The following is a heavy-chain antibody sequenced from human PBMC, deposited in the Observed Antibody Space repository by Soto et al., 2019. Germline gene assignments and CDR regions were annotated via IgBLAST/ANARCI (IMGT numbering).Heavy chain of an antibody. J-gene: IGHJ4*02. CDR3: AAVVPIVVARVSQVELDY. D-gene: IGHD1-26*01. Sequence: QMQLVQSGPEVKKPGTSVKVSCKASGFTFTSSAVQWGRQARGQRLEWIGWIVVGSGNTNYAQKFQERVTITRDMSTSTSYMELSSLRSEDTAVYYCAAVVPIVVARVSQVELDYWGQGTLVTVSS. CDR2: IVVGSGNT. V-gene: IGHV1-58*01. CDR1: GFTFTSSA.